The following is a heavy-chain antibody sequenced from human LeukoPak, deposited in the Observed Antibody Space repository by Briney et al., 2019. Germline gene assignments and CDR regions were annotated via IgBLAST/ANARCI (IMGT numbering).Heavy chain of an antibody. CDR3: ARRYCSGGSCYSSFDY. CDR2: IYYSGSA. CDR1: GGSISGYS. Sequence: SETLSLTCTVSGGSISGYSWSWIRQPPGKGLECIGYIYYSGSANYNPSLKSRVTISVDTSKNQFSLKLSSVTAADTAVYYCARRYCSGGSCYSSFDYWGQGTLVTVSS. J-gene: IGHJ4*02. D-gene: IGHD2-15*01. V-gene: IGHV4-59*08.